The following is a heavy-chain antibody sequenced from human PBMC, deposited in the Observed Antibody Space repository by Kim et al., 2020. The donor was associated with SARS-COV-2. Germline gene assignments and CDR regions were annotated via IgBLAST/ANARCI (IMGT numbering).Heavy chain of an antibody. CDR3: TRLYYDILTDYGMDV. CDR2: IRSKANSYAA. V-gene: IGHV3-73*01. D-gene: IGHD3-9*01. CDR1: GFNFSGSA. Sequence: GGSLRLSCVASGFNFSGSAMHWVRQASGKGLEWVGRIRSKANSYAAAYAASVKGGFTISRDDSKNTAYLQMSGLKTEDTALYYCTRLYYDILTDYGMDVWGHGTTVTVSS. J-gene: IGHJ6*02.